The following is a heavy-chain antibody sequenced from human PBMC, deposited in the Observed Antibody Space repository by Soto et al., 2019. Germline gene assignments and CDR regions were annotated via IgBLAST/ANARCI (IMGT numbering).Heavy chain of an antibody. Sequence: GGSLRLSCAASGFTFSSYAMSWVRQAPGKGLEWVSAISGSGGSTYYADSVKGRFTISRDNSKNTLYLQMNSLRAEDTAVYYCAKSFFLGYCSSTSCYGLGDYWGQGTLVTVSS. D-gene: IGHD2-2*01. J-gene: IGHJ4*02. CDR1: GFTFSSYA. V-gene: IGHV3-23*01. CDR3: AKSFFLGYCSSTSCYGLGDY. CDR2: ISGSGGST.